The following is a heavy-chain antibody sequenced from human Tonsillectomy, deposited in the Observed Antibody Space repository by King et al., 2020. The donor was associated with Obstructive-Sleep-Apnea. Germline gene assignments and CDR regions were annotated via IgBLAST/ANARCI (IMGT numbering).Heavy chain of an antibody. Sequence: VQLQESGPGLVKPLKTLSLTCTVSGGSISSFYWSWIRQPPGKGLEWIGYIYYSGSTNYNPSLKSRVTISVDTSKSQFSLKLSSVTAADTAVYYCAGSSISGTTDYFDYWGQGTLVTVSS. CDR3: AGSSISGTTDYFDY. CDR2: IYYSGST. V-gene: IGHV4-59*01. J-gene: IGHJ4*02. D-gene: IGHD1-20*01. CDR1: GGSISSFY.